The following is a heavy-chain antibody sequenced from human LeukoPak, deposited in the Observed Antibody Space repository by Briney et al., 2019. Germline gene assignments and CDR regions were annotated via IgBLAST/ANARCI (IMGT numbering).Heavy chain of an antibody. Sequence: SETLSLTCTVSGGSISSYYWNWIRQPAGKGLEWIGRIYSSGGTNYNPSLKSRVTISVDTSKNQFSLKLSSVTAADTAVYYCARHFTYYDFWSDQEYYFDYWGQGTLVTVSS. D-gene: IGHD3-3*01. V-gene: IGHV4-4*07. CDR3: ARHFTYYDFWSDQEYYFDY. CDR1: GGSISSYY. J-gene: IGHJ4*02. CDR2: IYSSGGT.